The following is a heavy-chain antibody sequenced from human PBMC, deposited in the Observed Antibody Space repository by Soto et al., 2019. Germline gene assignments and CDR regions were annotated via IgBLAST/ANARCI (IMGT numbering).Heavy chain of an antibody. V-gene: IGHV1-18*01. CDR2: ISAYSGNT. CDR3: ARDQLRYGGYGRFDY. CDR1: GYSFTTYG. Sequence: QVQLVQSGAEVKKPGASVTVSCKASGYSFTTYGISWVRQAPGQGLEWMGWISAYSGNTKYEQNFQGRVTMTTDPSTSTAYMELRSLRSDDTAVYYCARDQLRYGGYGRFDYWGQGTLGTVSS. J-gene: IGHJ4*02. D-gene: IGHD5-12*01.